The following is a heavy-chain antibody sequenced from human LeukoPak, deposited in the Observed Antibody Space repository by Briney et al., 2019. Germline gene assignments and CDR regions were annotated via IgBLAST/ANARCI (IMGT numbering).Heavy chain of an antibody. CDR2: IKSDESSA. Sequence: PGGSLRLSCAASGFTFSRYWMHWVRQVPGKGLVWVSRIKSDESSASYADFVKGRFTISRDNAKNTLYLQMNSLRGEDTAVYYCARPPILYYYGMDVWGQGTTVTVSS. D-gene: IGHD3-3*01. V-gene: IGHV3-74*01. J-gene: IGHJ6*02. CDR3: ARPPILYYYGMDV. CDR1: GFTFSRYW.